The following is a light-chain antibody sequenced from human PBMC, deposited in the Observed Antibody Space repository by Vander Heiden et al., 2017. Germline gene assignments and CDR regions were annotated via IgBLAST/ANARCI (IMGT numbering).Light chain of an antibody. CDR1: SSNIGRNY. CDR2: RNN. V-gene: IGLV1-47*01. CDR3: ATWDDSLSGVI. Sequence: QSVLTQPPSASGTPGQRVTVPCSGSSSNIGRNYVYWYQQLPGTAPKLFVYRNNQRTSGVPDRFSGSKSGTSASLAISGLRAEDEADYYCATWDDSLSGVIFGGGTKVTVL. J-gene: IGLJ2*01.